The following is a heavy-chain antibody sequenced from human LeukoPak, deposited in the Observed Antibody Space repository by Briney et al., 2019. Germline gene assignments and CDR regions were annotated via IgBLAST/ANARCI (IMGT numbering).Heavy chain of an antibody. J-gene: IGHJ4*02. CDR1: GFTFSSYS. Sequence: GGSLRLSCAASGFTFSSYSMNWVRQAPGKGLEWVSYIGSSSSTIYYADSVKGRFTISRDNAKNSLYLQMNSLRAEDTAVYYCARLGYCSSTSCRGPSFDYWGQGTLVTVSS. CDR2: IGSSSSTI. V-gene: IGHV3-48*01. CDR3: ARLGYCSSTSCRGPSFDY. D-gene: IGHD2-2*01.